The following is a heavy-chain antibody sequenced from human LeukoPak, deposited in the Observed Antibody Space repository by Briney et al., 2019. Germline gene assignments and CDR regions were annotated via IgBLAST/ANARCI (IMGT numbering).Heavy chain of an antibody. D-gene: IGHD4-17*01. CDR1: GGSISSNY. Sequence: SETLSLTCTVSGGSISSNYWSWIREPPGKGLEWIGYIYHTGSTNYNPSLRSRLTISVDTSKNQFSLKLSSVTAADTAVYYCAREGGLRKGWFDPWGQGTLVTVSS. CDR3: AREGGLRKGWFDP. CDR2: IYHTGST. J-gene: IGHJ5*02. V-gene: IGHV4-59*01.